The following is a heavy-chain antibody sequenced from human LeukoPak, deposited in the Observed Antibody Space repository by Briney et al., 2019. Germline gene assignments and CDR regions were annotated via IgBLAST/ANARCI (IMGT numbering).Heavy chain of an antibody. CDR2: INHSGST. Sequence: SETLSLTCAVYGGSFSGYYWSWIRQPPGKGLEGMGEINHSGSTNYNPSLKSRVTISVDTSKHQFSLQLSSVTAADTAVYYCAYSSGWYRGFDYWGQGTLVTVSS. CDR1: GGSFSGYY. D-gene: IGHD6-19*01. J-gene: IGHJ4*02. V-gene: IGHV4-34*01. CDR3: AYSSGWYRGFDY.